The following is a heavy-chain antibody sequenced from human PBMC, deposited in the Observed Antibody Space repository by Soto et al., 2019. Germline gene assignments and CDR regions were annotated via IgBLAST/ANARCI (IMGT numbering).Heavy chain of an antibody. CDR3: ARLQFYDCWSGSVPMDV. CDR1: GGSVSSGRYQ. D-gene: IGHD3-3*01. V-gene: IGHV4-61*01. J-gene: IGHJ6*02. CDR2: IYYTGTT. Sequence: PSETLSLTCTVSGGSVSSGRYQWSWIRQSPGKGLEWIGYIYYTGTTNYNPSLKSRVTISVDTSKNQFSLKLTSVTAADAAVYFCARLQFYDCWSGSVPMDVWGQGTSVTVSS.